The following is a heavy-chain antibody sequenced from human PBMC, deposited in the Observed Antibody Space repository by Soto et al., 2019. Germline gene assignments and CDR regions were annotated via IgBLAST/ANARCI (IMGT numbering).Heavy chain of an antibody. V-gene: IGHV3-23*01. CDR1: GFTFSSYG. D-gene: IGHD4-4*01. J-gene: IGHJ4*02. CDR3: AKTNSPTVRKYYFDY. CDR2: VSGSGSST. Sequence: GGSLRLSCAASGFTFSSYGMSWVRQAPGKGLEWVSGVSGSGSSTYYADSVKGRFTISRDNSENTLYLQMNSLRAEDTAIYYCAKTNSPTVRKYYFDYWGQGTLVTVSS.